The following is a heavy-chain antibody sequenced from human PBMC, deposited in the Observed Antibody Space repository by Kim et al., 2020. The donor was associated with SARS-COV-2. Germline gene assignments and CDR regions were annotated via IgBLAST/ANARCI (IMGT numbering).Heavy chain of an antibody. CDR2: IWYDGSNK. CDR1: GFTFSSYG. D-gene: IGHD1-26*01. Sequence: GGSLRLSCAASGFTFSSYGMHWVRQAPGKGLEWVAVIWYDGSNKYYADSVKGRFTISRDNSKNTLYLQMNSLRAEDTAVYYCAKDRGSGSYHLGMDVWGQGTTVTVSS. J-gene: IGHJ6*02. CDR3: AKDRGSGSYHLGMDV. V-gene: IGHV3-33*06.